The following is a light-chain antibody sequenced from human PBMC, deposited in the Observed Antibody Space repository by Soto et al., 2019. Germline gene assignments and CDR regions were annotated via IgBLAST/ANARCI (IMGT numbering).Light chain of an antibody. Sequence: HCELTQAAYGQGAPGESLTISCKGTSSDVGGYNYVSWYQQHPGKAPKLMIYEVSNRPSGVSNRFSGSKSGNTASLTISGLQAEDEADYYCSSSISGSPRVLGSGIKV. J-gene: IGLJ1*01. CDR1: SSDVGGYNY. CDR3: SSSISGSPRV. CDR2: EVS. V-gene: IGLV2-14*01.